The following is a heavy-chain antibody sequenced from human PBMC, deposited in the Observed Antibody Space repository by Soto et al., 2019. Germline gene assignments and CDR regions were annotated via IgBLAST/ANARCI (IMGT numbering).Heavy chain of an antibody. Sequence: PSETLSITCTFCCGSVVIGEYSYSWIRQPPGKGLEWIGYIYDSGITNYTPSLKGRVTMSLDRSNNQVSLKLSSVTAADTAVYFCARDVAHGYTENVWGQGTMVT. CDR2: IYDSGIT. CDR3: ARDVAHGYTENV. V-gene: IGHV4-30-4*01. D-gene: IGHD5-18*01. CDR1: CGSVVIGEYS. J-gene: IGHJ3*01.